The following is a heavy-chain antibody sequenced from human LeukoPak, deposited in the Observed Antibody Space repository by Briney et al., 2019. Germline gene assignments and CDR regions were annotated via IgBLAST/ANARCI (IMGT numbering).Heavy chain of an antibody. CDR3: ARGDSSGWSPEYFQH. Sequence: SVKVSCKASGGTFSSYAISWVRQAPGQGLEWMGGIIPIFGTANYAQKFQGRVTITADESTSTAYMELSSLRSEDTAAYYCARGDSSGWSPEYFQHWGQGTLVTVSS. CDR2: IIPIFGTA. D-gene: IGHD6-19*01. CDR1: GGTFSSYA. V-gene: IGHV1-69*13. J-gene: IGHJ1*01.